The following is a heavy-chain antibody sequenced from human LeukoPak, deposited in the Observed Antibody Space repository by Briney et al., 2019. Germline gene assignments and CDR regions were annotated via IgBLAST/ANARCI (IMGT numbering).Heavy chain of an antibody. CDR3: AKDSIVGASIYYFDY. J-gene: IGHJ4*02. CDR2: ISYDGSNK. D-gene: IGHD1-26*01. CDR1: GFTFSSYG. Sequence: GGSLRLSCAASGFTFSSYGMHWVRQAPGKGLEWVAIISYDGSNKYYADSVKGRFTISRDNSKNTLYLQMNSLRAEDTAVYYCAKDSIVGASIYYFDYWGQGTLVTVSS. V-gene: IGHV3-30*18.